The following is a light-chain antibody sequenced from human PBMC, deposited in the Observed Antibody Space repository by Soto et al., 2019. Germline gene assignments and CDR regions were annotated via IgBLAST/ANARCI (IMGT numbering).Light chain of an antibody. CDR1: NIGSKS. J-gene: IGLJ2*01. CDR2: YDS. CDR3: QVLDSSSAHVV. V-gene: IGLV3-21*04. Sequence: SYELTQPPSVSVAPGKTARITCGGNNIGSKSVHWYQQKPGQAPVLVIYYDSDRPSGIPERFSGSNSGNTATLTISRVEAGDEADYYCQVLDSSSAHVVFGGGTKLTVL.